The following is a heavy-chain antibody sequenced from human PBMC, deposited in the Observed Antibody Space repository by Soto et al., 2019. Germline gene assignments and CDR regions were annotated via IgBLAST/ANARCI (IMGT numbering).Heavy chain of an antibody. CDR2: MNPSGNT. J-gene: IGHJ3*01. CDR3: ARYIVGRGFVV. V-gene: IGHV1-8*01. CDR1: GDRFTSFD. D-gene: IGHD2-15*01. Sequence: QVQLVQSGAEVKNPGASVKVSCKASGDRFTSFDINWVRQATGQGPEWIGWMNPSGNTGHAQSFQGRVTLSRDISISTAYMELSSLRSDDMAKYYCARYIVGRGFVVWGQGTVVIVSS.